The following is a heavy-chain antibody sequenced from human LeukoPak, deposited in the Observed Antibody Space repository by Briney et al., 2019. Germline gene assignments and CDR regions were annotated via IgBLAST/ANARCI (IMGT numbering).Heavy chain of an antibody. J-gene: IGHJ6*02. CDR1: GGSISSYY. CDR2: IYYSGST. Sequence: SETLSLTCTVSGGSISSYYWSWIRQPPGKGLEWIGYIYYSGSTNYNPSLKSRVTIPLDTSKNQFSLKLSSVTAADTAVYYCARYRYEYYYYYGMDVWGQGTTVTVSS. V-gene: IGHV4-59*01. CDR3: ARYRYEYYYYYGMDV. D-gene: IGHD1-14*01.